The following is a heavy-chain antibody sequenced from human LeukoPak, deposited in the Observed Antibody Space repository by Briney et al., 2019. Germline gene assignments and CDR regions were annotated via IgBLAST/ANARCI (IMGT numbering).Heavy chain of an antibody. CDR3: ARGGGYGPFDY. CDR2: IWFDGSNK. V-gene: IGHV3-33*01. Sequence: PGGSLRLSCAASGFTFSSYYMHWVRQAPGKGLEWVAIIWFDGSNKYYTDSVKGRFTISRDNSKNTVSLQMNSLRAEDTAVYYCARGGGYGPFDYWGQGTQVTVSS. CDR1: GFTFSSYY. D-gene: IGHD1-26*01. J-gene: IGHJ4*02.